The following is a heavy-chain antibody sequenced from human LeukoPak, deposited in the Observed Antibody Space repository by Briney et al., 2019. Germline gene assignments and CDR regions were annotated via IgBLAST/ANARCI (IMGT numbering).Heavy chain of an antibody. J-gene: IGHJ6*03. D-gene: IGHD4-23*01. CDR2: IDPGDSDT. CDR3: ARLIGGNSFGYYYYYVDV. Sequence: GESLKITCKGFGYSFTSYWIGWVRQMPGKGLEWMGIIDPGDSDTRYSPSFQGQVTISADKSISTAYLQWSSLKASDTAMYYCARLIGGNSFGYYYYYVDVWGKGTTVTVSS. V-gene: IGHV5-51*01. CDR1: GYSFTSYW.